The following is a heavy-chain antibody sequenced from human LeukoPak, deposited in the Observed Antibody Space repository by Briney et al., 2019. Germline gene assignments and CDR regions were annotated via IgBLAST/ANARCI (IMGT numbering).Heavy chain of an antibody. V-gene: IGHV4-4*07. CDR1: GGSIGTYY. D-gene: IGHD3-10*01. CDR2: IQSSGTT. CDR3: ARGVSQVRGMWFDP. Sequence: PSETLSLTCTVSGGSIGTYYWSWIRQPAGKGLEWIGRIQSSGTTDYNPSLRSRVTISVDTSKNHLSLKVNSVTAADTAIYYCARGVSQVRGMWFDPWGQGTLVTVSS. J-gene: IGHJ5*02.